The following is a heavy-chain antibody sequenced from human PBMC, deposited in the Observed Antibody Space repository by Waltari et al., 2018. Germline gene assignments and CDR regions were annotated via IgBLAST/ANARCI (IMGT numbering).Heavy chain of an antibody. V-gene: IGHV4-34*01. Sequence: VQLQQWGAGLLKPSETLSLTCAVYGGSFSGYYWSRIRQPPGKGLEWIGEINHRGSTNYNPSLKSRVTISEDTAKDQFSLKLSSVTAAETAVYYCARGITHYYGSGGFDYWGQGTLVTVSS. CDR3: ARGITHYYGSGGFDY. CDR2: INHRGST. D-gene: IGHD3-10*01. CDR1: GGSFSGYY. J-gene: IGHJ4*02.